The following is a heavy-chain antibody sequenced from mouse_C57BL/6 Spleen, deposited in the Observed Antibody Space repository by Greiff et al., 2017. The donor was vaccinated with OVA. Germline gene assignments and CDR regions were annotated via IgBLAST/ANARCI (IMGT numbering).Heavy chain of an antibody. CDR2: IDPSDSYT. CDR1: GYTFTSYW. CDR3: ARVITNYFDY. V-gene: IGHV1-50*01. J-gene: IGHJ2*01. D-gene: IGHD2-4*01. Sequence: QVQLKQPGAELVKPGASVKLSCKASGYTFTSYWMQWVKQRPGQGLEWIGEIDPSDSYTNYNQKFKGKATLTVDTSSSTAYMQLSSLTSEDSAVYYCARVITNYFDYWGQGTTLTVSS.